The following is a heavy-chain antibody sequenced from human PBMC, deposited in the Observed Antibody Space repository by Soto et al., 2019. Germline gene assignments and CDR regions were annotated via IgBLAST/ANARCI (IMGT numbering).Heavy chain of an antibody. V-gene: IGHV4-59*01. CDR1: GGSISSYY. Sequence: QVQLQESGPGLVKPSETLSLTCTVSGGSISSYYWSWIRQPPGKGLDWIGYIYYSGSTNYNPSLKSRVTISVDTSKNQFSLKLSSVTAADTAVYYCARDSNYYYGMDVWGQGTTVTVSS. J-gene: IGHJ6*02. CDR2: IYYSGST. CDR3: ARDSNYYYGMDV.